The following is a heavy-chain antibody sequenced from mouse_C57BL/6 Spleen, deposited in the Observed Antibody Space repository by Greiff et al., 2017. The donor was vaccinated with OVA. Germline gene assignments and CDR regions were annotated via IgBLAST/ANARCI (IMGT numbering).Heavy chain of an antibody. V-gene: IGHV14-3*01. J-gene: IGHJ4*01. CDR1: GLNIKNTY. Sequence: VQLQESVAELVRPGASVKLSCTASGLNIKNTYMHWVKQRPEQGLEWIGRIYPANGNTKYAPKFQGKATITADTASTTAYLQLRSLTSEATAVYYCASGGLLQAMDYWGQGTSVTASS. CDR3: ASGGLLQAMDY. D-gene: IGHD2-3*01. CDR2: IYPANGNT.